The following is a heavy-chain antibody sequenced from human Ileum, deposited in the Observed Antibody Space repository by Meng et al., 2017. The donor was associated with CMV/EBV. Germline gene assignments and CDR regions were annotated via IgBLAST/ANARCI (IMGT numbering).Heavy chain of an antibody. V-gene: IGHV1-69*04. Sequence: SVKVSCKDSGYTFTGYYMHWVRQAPGQGLEWMGRIIPILGIANYAQKFQSRVTITADKSTSTAYMELSSLRSEDTAVYYCARDSDSSSPEQELYGMDVWGQGTTVTVSS. J-gene: IGHJ6*02. CDR1: GYTFTGYY. CDR2: IIPILGIA. D-gene: IGHD6-13*01. CDR3: ARDSDSSSPEQELYGMDV.